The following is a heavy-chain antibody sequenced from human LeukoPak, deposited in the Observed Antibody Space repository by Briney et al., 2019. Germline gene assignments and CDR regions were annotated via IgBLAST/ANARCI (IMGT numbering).Heavy chain of an antibody. CDR1: GYTFTSYD. Sequence: ASVKVSCKASGYTFTSYDINWVRQATGQGLEWMGWMNPNSGNTGYAQKFQGRVTMTRNTSISTAYMELSSLRSEDTAVYHCARVSSGYYDFWSGYRTYGMDVWGQGTTVTVSS. CDR2: MNPNSGNT. CDR3: ARVSSGYYDFWSGYRTYGMDV. J-gene: IGHJ6*02. V-gene: IGHV1-8*01. D-gene: IGHD3-3*01.